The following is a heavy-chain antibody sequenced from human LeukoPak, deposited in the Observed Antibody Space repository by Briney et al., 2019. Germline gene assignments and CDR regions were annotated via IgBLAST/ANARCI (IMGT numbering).Heavy chain of an antibody. CDR1: GYTFTDYY. Sequence: GASVKVSCKASGYTFTDYYMHRVRQAPGQGLEWMGRINPNSGGTKYAQKFQGRVTMTRDTSISTAYMELNRLTSDDTAVYYCAKCGDFIAASYNWFDPWGPGTLVTVSS. CDR3: AKCGDFIAASYNWFDP. D-gene: IGHD6-13*01. J-gene: IGHJ5*02. CDR2: INPNSGGT. V-gene: IGHV1-2*06.